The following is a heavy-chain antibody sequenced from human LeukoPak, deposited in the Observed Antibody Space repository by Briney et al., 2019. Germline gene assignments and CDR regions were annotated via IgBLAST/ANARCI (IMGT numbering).Heavy chain of an antibody. Sequence: ASVKVSCKASGYTFTSYGISWVRQAPGQGLEWMGWISPCNGNTNYAQKLQGRVTMTTDTSTSTAYMELRSLRSEDTAVYYCGGGGTGIPGTTPRCHLGQGNLVNGPS. CDR1: GYTFTSYG. D-gene: IGHD1-20*01. CDR3: GGGGTGIPGTTPRCH. J-gene: IGHJ4*02. CDR2: ISPCNGNT. V-gene: IGHV1-18*01.